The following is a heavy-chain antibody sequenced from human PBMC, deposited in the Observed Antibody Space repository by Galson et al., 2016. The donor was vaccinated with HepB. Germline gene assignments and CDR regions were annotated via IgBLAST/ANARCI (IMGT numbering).Heavy chain of an antibody. J-gene: IGHJ4*02. Sequence: SVKVSCKASGYTFTGYYIHWVRQAPGQGLEWMGWINPKIGGTNYAQKFQGRVTMTRDTSINTAYMEVRRLRSDDTAVYYCAGALRPLSGSYLDYWGQGTLVTVSS. D-gene: IGHD1-26*01. CDR3: AGALRPLSGSYLDY. CDR1: GYTFTGYY. CDR2: INPKIGGT. V-gene: IGHV1-2*02.